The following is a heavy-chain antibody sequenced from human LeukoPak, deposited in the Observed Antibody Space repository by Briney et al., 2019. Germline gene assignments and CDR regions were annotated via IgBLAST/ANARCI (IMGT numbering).Heavy chain of an antibody. J-gene: IGHJ4*02. CDR3: ARDITGSWSIDY. CDR1: GFTFSSHA. V-gene: IGHV3-30-3*01. CDR2: ISYDGRNK. D-gene: IGHD6-13*01. Sequence: PGGSLRLSCAASGFTFSSHAMHWVRQAPGKGLEWVAVISYDGRNKYHADSVTGRFTISRDNSKNTLYRQMNSLRAEDTAVYYCARDITGSWSIDYWGQGTLITVSS.